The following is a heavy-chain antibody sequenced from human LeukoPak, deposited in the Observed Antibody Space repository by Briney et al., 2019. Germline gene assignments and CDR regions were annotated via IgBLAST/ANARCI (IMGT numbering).Heavy chain of an antibody. V-gene: IGHV3-30-3*01. CDR2: ISYDGSNK. J-gene: IGHJ4*02. CDR3: ARDPVPRPYSSGWYALDY. CDR1: GFTFSSYA. D-gene: IGHD6-19*01. Sequence: PGRSLRLSWAASGFTFSSYAMHWVRQAPGKGLEWVAVISYDGSNKYYADSVKGRFTISRDNSKNTLYLQMNSLRAEDTAVYYCARDPVPRPYSSGWYALDYWGQGTLVTVSS.